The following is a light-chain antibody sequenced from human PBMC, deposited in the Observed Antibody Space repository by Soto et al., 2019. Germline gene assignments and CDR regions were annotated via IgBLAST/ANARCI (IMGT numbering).Light chain of an antibody. CDR3: CSHGGRHSYV. J-gene: IGLJ1*01. CDR2: GVT. CDR1: SSDVGGYDY. Sequence: QSVLTQPRSVSGSPGQSVTISCTGTSSDVGGYDYVSWYQQHPGKAPKLMIYGVTKRPSGVPDRFSGSKSGNTASLTISGLQAEDESDYYCCSHGGRHSYVFGTGTKLTV. V-gene: IGLV2-11*01.